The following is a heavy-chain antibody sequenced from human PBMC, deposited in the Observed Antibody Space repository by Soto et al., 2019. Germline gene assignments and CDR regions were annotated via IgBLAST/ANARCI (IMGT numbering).Heavy chain of an antibody. CDR1: GGSISSGGYY. Sequence: SETLSLTCTVSGGSISSGGYYWSWIRQHPGKGLEWIGYIYYSGSTYYNPSLKSRVTISVDTSKNQFSLKLSSVTAADTAVYYCARAHIVVVTAIDYFDYWGQGTLVTVSS. V-gene: IGHV4-31*03. D-gene: IGHD2-21*02. CDR2: IYYSGST. CDR3: ARAHIVVVTAIDYFDY. J-gene: IGHJ4*02.